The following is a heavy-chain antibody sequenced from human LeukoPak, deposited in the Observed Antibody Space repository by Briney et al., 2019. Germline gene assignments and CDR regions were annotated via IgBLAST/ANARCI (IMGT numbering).Heavy chain of an antibody. Sequence: PSETLSPTCTVSGGSISSYYWSWIRQPPGKGLEWIGYIYYSGSTNYNPSLKSRVTISVDTSKNQFSLKLSSVTAADTAVYYCARVCPLSSSWYWDYYYYYMDVWGKGTTVTVSS. V-gene: IGHV4-59*01. J-gene: IGHJ6*03. CDR3: ARVCPLSSSWYWDYYYYYMDV. CDR2: IYYSGST. D-gene: IGHD6-13*01. CDR1: GGSISSYY.